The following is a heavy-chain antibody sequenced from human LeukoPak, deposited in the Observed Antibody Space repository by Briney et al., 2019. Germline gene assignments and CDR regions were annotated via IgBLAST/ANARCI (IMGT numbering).Heavy chain of an antibody. V-gene: IGHV3-7*03. CDR2: IKEDGSEK. CDR3: ARDAKWFDP. Sequence: GGSLRLSCAASGFTFSDFWMSWVRQAPGKGLEWVANIKEDGSEKNCVDSVKGRFTISRDNAKNSLYLQMSSLRAEDTAVYYCARDAKWFDPWGQGTLVTVSP. CDR1: GFTFSDFW. J-gene: IGHJ5*02.